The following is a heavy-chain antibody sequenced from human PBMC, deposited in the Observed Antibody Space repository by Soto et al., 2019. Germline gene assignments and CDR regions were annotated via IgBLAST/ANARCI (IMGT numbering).Heavy chain of an antibody. Sequence: ASVKVSCKASGYTFDNYDINWVRHATGQGLEWVGWMNPSSGSTGFAQKFQGRVTLTRDASISTVYMEVSSLRSDDTAVFYCVRGNPSHDYGGPNNWFDPWGQGTLVTVSS. CDR3: VRGNPSHDYGGPNNWFDP. V-gene: IGHV1-8*01. CDR2: MNPSSGST. J-gene: IGHJ5*02. CDR1: GYTFDNYD. D-gene: IGHD4-17*01.